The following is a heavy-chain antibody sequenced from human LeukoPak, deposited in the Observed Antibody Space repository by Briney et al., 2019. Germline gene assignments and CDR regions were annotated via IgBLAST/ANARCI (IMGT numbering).Heavy chain of an antibody. CDR3: ARDTSEGATIDY. CDR2: IYTSGST. V-gene: IGHV4-61*02. Sequence: SQTLSLTCTVSGGSISSGSYYRSWIRHPAGKRLEWMGRIYTSGSTNYNPSLKSRVTISVDTSKNQFSLKLSSVTAADTAVYYCARDTSEGATIDYWGQGTLGTVSS. J-gene: IGHJ4*02. D-gene: IGHD1-26*01. CDR1: GGSISSGSYY.